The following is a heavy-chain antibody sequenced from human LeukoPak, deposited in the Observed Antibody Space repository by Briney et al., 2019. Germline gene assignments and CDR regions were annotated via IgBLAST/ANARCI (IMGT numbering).Heavy chain of an antibody. Sequence: SETLSLTCTVSGASISGSSGYYWGWIRQPPGKGLEWVTSIYYSGTTHHNPSLKSRVSISVDTSNNQFSLKLTSVTAADTAVFYCARQSVGSASIYYFASWGQGVLVTVSS. J-gene: IGHJ4*02. CDR3: ARQSVGSASIYYFAS. V-gene: IGHV4-39*01. CDR2: IYYSGTT. CDR1: GASISGSSGYY. D-gene: IGHD6-19*01.